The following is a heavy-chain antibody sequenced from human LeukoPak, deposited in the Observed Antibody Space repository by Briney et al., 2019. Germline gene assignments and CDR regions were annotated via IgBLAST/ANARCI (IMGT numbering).Heavy chain of an antibody. CDR2: IYYSGST. CDR1: GGSISSYY. J-gene: IGHJ5*02. D-gene: IGHD3-3*01. V-gene: IGHV4-59*01. Sequence: SETLSLTCTVSGGSISSYYWSWIRQPPGKGLKWIGYIYYSGSTNYNPSLKSRVTISVDTSKNQFSLKLSTVTAADTAVYYCARGGEYDFWSGLNWFDPWGQGTLVTVSS. CDR3: ARGGEYDFWSGLNWFDP.